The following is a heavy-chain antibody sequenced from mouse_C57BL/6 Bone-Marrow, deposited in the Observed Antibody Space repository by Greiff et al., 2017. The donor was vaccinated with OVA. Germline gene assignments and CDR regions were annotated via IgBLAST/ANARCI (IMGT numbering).Heavy chain of an antibody. CDR3: AINRNIPALLYRGAMDY. CDR2: IHPSDSDT. Sequence: VKQRPGQGLEWIGRIHPSDSDTNYNQKFKGKATLTVDKSSSTAYMQLSSLTSEDSAVYYCAINRNIPALLYRGAMDYWGQGTSVTVSS. D-gene: IGHD2-1*01. J-gene: IGHJ4*01. V-gene: IGHV1-74*01.